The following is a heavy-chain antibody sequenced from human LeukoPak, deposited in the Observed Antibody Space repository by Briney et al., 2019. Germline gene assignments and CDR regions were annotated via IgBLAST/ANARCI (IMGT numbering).Heavy chain of an antibody. V-gene: IGHV4-59*01. CDR2: IYYSGST. D-gene: IGHD6-19*01. Sequence: SETLSLTCTVSGGSISSYYWSWIRQPPGKGLEWIGYIYYSGSTNYNPSLKSRVTISVDTSKNQLSLKLSSVTAADTAVYYCARGIAVAGTRWFDPWGQGTLVTVSS. CDR3: ARGIAVAGTRWFDP. CDR1: GGSISSYY. J-gene: IGHJ5*02.